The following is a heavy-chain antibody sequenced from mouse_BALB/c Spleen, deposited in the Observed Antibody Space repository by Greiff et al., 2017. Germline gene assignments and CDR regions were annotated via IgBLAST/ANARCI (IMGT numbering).Heavy chain of an antibody. CDR2: IDPANGNT. J-gene: IGHJ2*01. CDR1: GFNIKDTY. Sequence: EVQLQQSGAELVKPGASVKLSCTASGFNIKDTYMHWVKQRPEQGLEWIGRIDPANGNTKYDPKFQGKATITADTSSNTAYLQLSSLTSEDTAVYYCAREGTTANYFDYWGQGTTLTVSS. V-gene: IGHV14-3*02. CDR3: AREGTTANYFDY. D-gene: IGHD1-2*01.